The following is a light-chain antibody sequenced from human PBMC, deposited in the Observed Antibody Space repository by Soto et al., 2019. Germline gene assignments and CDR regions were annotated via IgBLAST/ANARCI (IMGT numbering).Light chain of an antibody. CDR3: QQFHNWPRT. CDR2: GAS. CDR1: QSVSSN. V-gene: IGKV3-15*01. J-gene: IGKJ1*01. Sequence: EIVMTQSPATLSVSPGARAPLSCRASQSVSSNLAWYQQKPGQAPRLLIYGASTRAAGIPARFSGSGSGTEFTLTITSLQSEDFAVYYCQQFHNWPRTFGQGTKVDIK.